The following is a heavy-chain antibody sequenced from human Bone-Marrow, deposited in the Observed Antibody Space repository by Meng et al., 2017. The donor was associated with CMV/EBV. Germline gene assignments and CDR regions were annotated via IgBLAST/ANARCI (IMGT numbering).Heavy chain of an antibody. D-gene: IGHD3-10*01. CDR3: ARGLSRAAFDL. Sequence: SETLSLTCGVYGGSFRGYYWSWIRQPPGKGPEWIGNVFSSVGTYYNTSLKSRVTVSADMSKNEFSLKLTSVTAADTGVYDCARGLSRAAFDLWGQGAMVTVSS. CDR2: VFSSVGT. CDR1: GGSFRGYY. J-gene: IGHJ3*01. V-gene: IGHV4-34*12.